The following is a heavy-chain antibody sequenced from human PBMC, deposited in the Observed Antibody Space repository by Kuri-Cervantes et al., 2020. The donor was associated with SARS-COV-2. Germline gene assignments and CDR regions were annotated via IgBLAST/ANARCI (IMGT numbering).Heavy chain of an antibody. J-gene: IGHJ4*02. Sequence: GGSLRLSCAASGFTFRSYWMTWVRQAPGKGLEWVANIKQDGSENYYVDSVKGRFTISRDNAKNSLYLQMNSLRAEDTAVYHCARDGLQEWADYWGQGTLVTISS. CDR3: ARDGLQEWADY. CDR2: IKQDGSEN. D-gene: IGHD3/OR15-3a*01. CDR1: GFTFRSYW. V-gene: IGHV3-7*01.